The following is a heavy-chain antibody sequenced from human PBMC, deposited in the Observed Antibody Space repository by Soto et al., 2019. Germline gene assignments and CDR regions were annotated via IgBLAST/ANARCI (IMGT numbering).Heavy chain of an antibody. V-gene: IGHV3-11*01. D-gene: IGHD6-19*01. CDR1: GFSFSDYY. CDR2: ISVSGSVI. CDR3: AREGALGAVAGA. J-gene: IGHJ5*02. Sequence: GGSLRLSCAASGFSFSDYYMTWIRQAPGKGLEWLAYISVSGSVIYYADSVRGRFTISRDTAKNSLYLQMNSLRNDDTAVYYCAREGALGAVAGAWGQGTLVTVSS.